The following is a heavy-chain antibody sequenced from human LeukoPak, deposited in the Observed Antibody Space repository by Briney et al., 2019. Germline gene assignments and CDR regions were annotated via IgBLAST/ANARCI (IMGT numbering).Heavy chain of an antibody. CDR2: INPNSGGT. CDR1: GYTFTGYY. CDR3: AKNIALTGEFDS. J-gene: IGHJ4*02. D-gene: IGHD7-27*01. Sequence: ASVKVSCKTSGYTFTGYYMHWVRQAPGQGLEWMGWINPNSGGTNYAQKFQGWVTMTRDTSISTAYMELSRLRSDDTAVYYCAKNIALTGEFDSWGQGTLVTVSS. V-gene: IGHV1-2*04.